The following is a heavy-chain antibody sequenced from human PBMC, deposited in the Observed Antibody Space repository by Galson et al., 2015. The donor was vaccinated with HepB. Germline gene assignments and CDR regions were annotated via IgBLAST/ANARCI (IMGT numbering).Heavy chain of an antibody. J-gene: IGHJ4*02. CDR1: GYTFTYRY. V-gene: IGHV1-45*02. CDR3: ARVRGADPLGFQY. Sequence: SVKVSCKASGYTFTYRYLHWVRQAPGQALEWMGWITPFNGNTNYAQKFQDRVTITRDRSMSTAYMELSSLRSEDTAMYYCARVRGADPLGFQYWGQGTLVTVSS. D-gene: IGHD3-16*01. CDR2: ITPFNGNT.